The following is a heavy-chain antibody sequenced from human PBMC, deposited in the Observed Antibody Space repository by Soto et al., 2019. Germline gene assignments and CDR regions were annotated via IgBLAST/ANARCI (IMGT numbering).Heavy chain of an antibody. CDR2: INHSGST. J-gene: IGHJ4*02. CDR1: GGSFSGYY. CDR3: ARGLPLYYYDSSGPFDY. Sequence: SETLSLTCAVYGGSFSGYYLSWIRQPPGKGLEWIGEINHSGSTNYNPSLKSRVTISVDTSKNQFSLKLSSVTAADTAVYYCARGLPLYYYDSSGPFDYWGQGTLVTVSS. V-gene: IGHV4-34*01. D-gene: IGHD3-22*01.